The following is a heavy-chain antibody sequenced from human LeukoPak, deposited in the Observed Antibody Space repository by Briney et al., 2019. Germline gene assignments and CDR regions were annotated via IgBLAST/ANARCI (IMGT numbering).Heavy chain of an antibody. CDR1: GGSISSGGYY. Sequence: SETLSLTCTVSGGSISSGGYYWSWIRQHPGKCLEWIGYIYYSGSTYYNPSLKSRVTISVDTSKNQFSLKLSSVTAADTAVYYCARYYSGYDYFDYWGQGTLVTVSS. D-gene: IGHD5-12*01. CDR3: ARYYSGYDYFDY. CDR2: IYYSGST. J-gene: IGHJ4*02. V-gene: IGHV4-31*03.